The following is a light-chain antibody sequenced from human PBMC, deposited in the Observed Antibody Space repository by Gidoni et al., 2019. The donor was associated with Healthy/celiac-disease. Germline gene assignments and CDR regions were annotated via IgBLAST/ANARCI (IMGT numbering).Light chain of an antibody. CDR2: AAS. V-gene: IGKV1-27*01. J-gene: IGKJ1*01. Sequence: DIQLTQSPSSRSASVGDRVTITCRAVQGISNYLAWYQQKPGQVPKLLIYAASTLQSGVPSRFSGSGSGTDFTLTISSRQPEDVATYYCQKYNSAPRTFGQXTKVEIK. CDR3: QKYNSAPRT. CDR1: QGISNY.